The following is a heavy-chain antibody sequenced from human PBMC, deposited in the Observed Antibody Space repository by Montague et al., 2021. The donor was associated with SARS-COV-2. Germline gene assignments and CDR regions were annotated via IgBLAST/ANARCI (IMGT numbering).Heavy chain of an antibody. V-gene: IGHV2-70*01. J-gene: IGHJ6*02. D-gene: IGHD5-12*01. CDR1: GFSLSTSGMC. Sequence: PALVKPTQTLTLTCTFSGFSLSTSGMCVSWIRQPPGKALEWLALIDWDDDKYYSTSLKTRLTISKDTSKNQVVLTVTNMDPVDTATYYCARTQIVDICYYYYGMDVWGQGTTVTVSS. CDR2: IDWDDDK. CDR3: ARTQIVDICYYYYGMDV.